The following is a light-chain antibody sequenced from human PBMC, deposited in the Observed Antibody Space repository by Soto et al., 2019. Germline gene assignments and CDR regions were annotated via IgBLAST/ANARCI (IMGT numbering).Light chain of an antibody. CDR1: SSDVGAYNY. CDR3: ASYITISTYV. Sequence: QPALTQPASVSGPPGQSTTISCTGTSSDVGAYNYVSWYQHHPGKAPRLVIYDVTNRPSGISDRFSGSKSGNTASLTISGLLAEGEADYYCASYITISTYVFGTGSQGHRP. CDR2: DVT. J-gene: IGLJ1*01. V-gene: IGLV2-14*01.